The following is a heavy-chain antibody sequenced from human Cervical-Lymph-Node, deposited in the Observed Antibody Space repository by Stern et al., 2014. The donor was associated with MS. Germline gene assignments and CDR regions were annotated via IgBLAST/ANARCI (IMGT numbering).Heavy chain of an antibody. D-gene: IGHD4-17*01. CDR2: INANSGGT. Sequence: VQLVESGAEVRRPGASVKVACKASGFTFTSCYMHWVRQAPGQGLEWMGGINANSGGTNSAQKFQGRVTMTRDTSISTVYMDLTGLTSDDTAIYYCARDMSTVTTPYFDYWGQGTLVTVPS. J-gene: IGHJ4*02. CDR3: ARDMSTVTTPYFDY. V-gene: IGHV1-2*02. CDR1: GFTFTSCY.